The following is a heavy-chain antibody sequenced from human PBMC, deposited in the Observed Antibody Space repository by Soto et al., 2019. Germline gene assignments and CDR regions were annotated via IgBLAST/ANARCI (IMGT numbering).Heavy chain of an antibody. CDR3: ASGELYGSGTGYMDV. CDR1: GYTFTSYG. Sequence: QVQLVQSGAEVKKPGASVKVSCKASGYTFTSYGISWVRQAPVQGLEWMGGISAYNGNTNDAQKLQGTVTMPTDKSTSTADMELRSLRSDDTAVYYCASGELYGSGTGYMDVWGKGTTVTVSS. CDR2: ISAYNGNT. D-gene: IGHD3-10*01. V-gene: IGHV1-18*01. J-gene: IGHJ6*03.